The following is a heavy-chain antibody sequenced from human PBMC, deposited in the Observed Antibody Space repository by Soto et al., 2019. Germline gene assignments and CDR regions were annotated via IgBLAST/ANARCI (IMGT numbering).Heavy chain of an antibody. CDR2: IYYSGST. Sequence: SETLSLTCTVSGGSISSGDYYWSWIRQPPGKGLEWIGYIYYSGSTYYNPSLKSRVTISVDTSKNQFSLKLSSVTAADTAVYYCARDHRPTYCSGGSCYFAWFDPWGQGTQVTVSS. J-gene: IGHJ5*02. CDR3: ARDHRPTYCSGGSCYFAWFDP. D-gene: IGHD2-15*01. CDR1: GGSISSGDYY. V-gene: IGHV4-30-4*01.